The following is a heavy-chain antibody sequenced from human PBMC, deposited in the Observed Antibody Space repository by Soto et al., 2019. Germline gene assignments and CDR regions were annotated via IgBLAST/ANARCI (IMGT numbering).Heavy chain of an antibody. CDR2: IYYSGST. V-gene: IGHV4-59*01. D-gene: IGHD6-6*01. J-gene: IGHJ5*02. Sequence: PSETLSLTCTVSGGSISSYYWGWIRQPPVKGLEWIGYIYYSGSTNYNPSLKSRVTISVDTSKNQFSLKLSSVTAADTAVYYCASASRTEYSSLFWFDPWGQGTLVTVSS. CDR1: GGSISSYY. CDR3: ASASRTEYSSLFWFDP.